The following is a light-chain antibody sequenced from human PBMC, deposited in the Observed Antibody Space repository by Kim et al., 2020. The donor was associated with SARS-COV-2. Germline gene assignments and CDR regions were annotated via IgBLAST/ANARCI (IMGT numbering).Light chain of an antibody. V-gene: IGLV3-21*01. CDR2: YDS. J-gene: IGLJ1*01. CDR3: QVWDTDTDDYV. CDR1: NIGGHS. Sequence: SYELTQPPSVSVAPGQTARITCGGNNIGGHSVHWYQQKPGQAPVLVIYYDSDRPSGIPERFSGSKAATTATLNISRVEAGDEADYSCQVWDTDTDDYVFG.